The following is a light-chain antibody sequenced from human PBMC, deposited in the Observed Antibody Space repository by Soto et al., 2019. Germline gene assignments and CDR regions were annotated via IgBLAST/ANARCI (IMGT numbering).Light chain of an antibody. V-gene: IGKV3-15*01. Sequence: EVLMTQSPDTLYVSPGERVTLSCRASQSIGSNLAWYQQKPGQSPRLLIYGASTRATGLPARFSGSGSGTEFTLTISSLQSEDFALYYCQQYNNWPITFGQGTRLRL. CDR3: QQYNNWPIT. J-gene: IGKJ5*01. CDR2: GAS. CDR1: QSIGSN.